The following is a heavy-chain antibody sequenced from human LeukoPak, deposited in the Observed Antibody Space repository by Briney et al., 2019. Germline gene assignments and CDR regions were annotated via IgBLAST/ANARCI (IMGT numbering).Heavy chain of an antibody. D-gene: IGHD1-26*01. Sequence: PSETLSLTCTVSGGSISSSSYYWGWIRQPPGKGLEWIGSIYYSGSTYYNPSLKSRVTISVDTSKNQFSLKLSSVTAADTAVYYCARVGSGSYYLSDAFDIWGQGTMVTVSS. V-gene: IGHV4-39*01. CDR3: ARVGSGSYYLSDAFDI. CDR2: IYYSGST. CDR1: GGSISSSSYY. J-gene: IGHJ3*02.